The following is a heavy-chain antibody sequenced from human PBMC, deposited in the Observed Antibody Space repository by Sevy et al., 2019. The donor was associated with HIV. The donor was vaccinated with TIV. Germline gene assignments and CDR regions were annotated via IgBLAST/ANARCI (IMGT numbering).Heavy chain of an antibody. CDR1: GGPISSGSYY. D-gene: IGHD6-19*01. CDR2: IYTSGST. CDR3: ARVWPGAVAALHFDY. V-gene: IGHV4-61*02. J-gene: IGHJ4*02. Sequence: SETLSLTCTVSGGPISSGSYYWSWIRQPAGKGLEWIGRIYTSGSTIYNPSLKSRVTISVDTSKNQFSLKLSSVTAADTAVYYCARVWPGAVAALHFDYWGQGTLVTVSS.